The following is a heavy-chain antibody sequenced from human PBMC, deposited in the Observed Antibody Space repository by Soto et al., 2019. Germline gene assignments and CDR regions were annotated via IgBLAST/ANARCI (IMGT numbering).Heavy chain of an antibody. D-gene: IGHD2-15*01. J-gene: IGHJ5*02. CDR1: GDTGNNGDYF. V-gene: IGHV4-30-4*01. CDR3: ARAAVVDGAAAFKRDRDP. CDR2: IYFTGST. Sequence: SVTLSLTCTLSGDTGNNGDYFWSWIRQSPGNGLEWLGYIYFTGSTCYSPSLKSRLHISMDKWKNHFSLELTSVTVADTAVYFRARAAVVDGAAAFKRDRDPWGRRLLVTVSS.